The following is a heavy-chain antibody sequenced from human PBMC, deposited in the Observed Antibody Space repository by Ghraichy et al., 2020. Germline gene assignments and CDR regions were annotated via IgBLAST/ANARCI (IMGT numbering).Heavy chain of an antibody. D-gene: IGHD3-16*01. CDR3: ARVPVSPAGGGRYYYYGMDV. Sequence: ASVKVSCKASGYTFTGYYMHWVRQAPGQGLEWMGWINPNSGGTNYAQKFQGWVTMTRDTSISTAYMELSRLRSDDTAVYYCARVPVSPAGGGRYYYYGMDVWGQGTTVTVSS. J-gene: IGHJ6*02. CDR2: INPNSGGT. V-gene: IGHV1-2*04. CDR1: GYTFTGYY.